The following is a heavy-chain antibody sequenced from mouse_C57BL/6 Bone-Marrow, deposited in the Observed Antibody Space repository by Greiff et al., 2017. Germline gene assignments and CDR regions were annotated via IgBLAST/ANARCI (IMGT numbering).Heavy chain of an antibody. V-gene: IGHV1-50*01. D-gene: IGHD2-3*01. CDR1: GYTFTSYW. Sequence: QVQLQQPGAELVKPGASVKLSCKASGYTFTSYWMQWVKQRPGQGLEWIGEIDPSDSYTNYNQKFKGKATLTVDTSSSTASMQLSSLTSEDSAVYYCARSDGYYAGDYAMDYWGQGTSVTVSS. CDR2: IDPSDSYT. CDR3: ARSDGYYAGDYAMDY. J-gene: IGHJ4*01.